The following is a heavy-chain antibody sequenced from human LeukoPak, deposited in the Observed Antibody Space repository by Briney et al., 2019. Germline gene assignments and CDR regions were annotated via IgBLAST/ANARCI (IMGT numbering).Heavy chain of an antibody. CDR2: IRYDGSNK. Sequence: GGSLRLSCVASGFTFSSNGMHWVRQAPGKGLEWVTFIRYDGSNKYYADSVKGRFTISRDNSRNTLYLQMNSLRAEDTAVYYCAKDLPGSGVGATMGYWGQGTLVTVSS. J-gene: IGHJ4*02. CDR3: AKDLPGSGVGATMGY. CDR1: GFTFSSNG. D-gene: IGHD1-26*01. V-gene: IGHV3-30*02.